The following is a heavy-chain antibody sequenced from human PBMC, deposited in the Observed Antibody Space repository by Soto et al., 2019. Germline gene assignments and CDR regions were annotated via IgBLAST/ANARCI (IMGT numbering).Heavy chain of an antibody. CDR3: AIPGDIVLVPASITFYALNV. D-gene: IGHD2-2*02. Sequence: TGSAGLMRPSSYLVCCILHPPGKGLEWIGSIYNSGSTNYNPSLKSRVTISVDTSNNQFSLKLSSVTAADTAVYYCAIPGDIVLVPASITFYALNVWGQGTTVT. CDR2: IYNSGST. CDR1: AGLMRPSSYL. V-gene: IGHV4-39*01. J-gene: IGHJ6*02.